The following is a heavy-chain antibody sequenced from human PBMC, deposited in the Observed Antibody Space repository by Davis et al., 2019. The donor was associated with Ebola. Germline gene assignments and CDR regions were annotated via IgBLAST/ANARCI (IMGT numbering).Heavy chain of an antibody. CDR2: IYHTGDT. CDR1: GGSFSAYY. CDR3: ARGSMSDNSPIDY. Sequence: SETLSLTCAVDGGSFSAYYWSWIRQPPGKGLEWIGEIYHTGDTNYNPSLKSRVTISVDTSKNQFSLRLNSATAADTAVYYCARGSMSDNSPIDYWGQGTLATVSS. D-gene: IGHD3-22*01. J-gene: IGHJ4*02. V-gene: IGHV4-34*01.